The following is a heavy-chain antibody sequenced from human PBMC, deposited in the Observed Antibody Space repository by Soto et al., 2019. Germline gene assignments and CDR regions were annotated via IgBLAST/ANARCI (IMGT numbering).Heavy chain of an antibody. V-gene: IGHV4-34*01. D-gene: IGHD3-22*01. Sequence: QVQLQQWGAGLLKPSETLSLTCAVYGGSFSGYYWSWIRQPPGKGLEWIGEINHSGSTNYNPSLKSRVTISVDTSKTQFSLKLSSVTAADTAVYYCARGGYYYDSSGYRTYNWFDPWGQGTLVTVSS. J-gene: IGHJ5*02. CDR3: ARGGYYYDSSGYRTYNWFDP. CDR2: INHSGST. CDR1: GGSFSGYY.